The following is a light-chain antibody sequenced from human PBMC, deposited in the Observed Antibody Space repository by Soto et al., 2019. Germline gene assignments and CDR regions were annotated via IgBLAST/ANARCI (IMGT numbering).Light chain of an antibody. Sequence: DIPMTQSPSSLSASVGDRVSITCRASRTISSYLNWYQQKPGKAPKLLIYAASSLQSGVPSRFSGSGSGTDFTLTINSLQPEDFATYYCQQSYGTPNTFGQGTKLEIK. J-gene: IGKJ2*01. CDR2: AAS. V-gene: IGKV1-39*01. CDR3: QQSYGTPNT. CDR1: RTISSY.